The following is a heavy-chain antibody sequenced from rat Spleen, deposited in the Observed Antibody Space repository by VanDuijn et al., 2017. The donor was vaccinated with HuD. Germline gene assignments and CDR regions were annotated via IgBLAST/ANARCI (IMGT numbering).Heavy chain of an antibody. J-gene: IGHJ3*01. CDR3: TRERGVYYGLLGFAY. D-gene: IGHD1-6*01. CDR1: GFTFNNYW. CDR2: ISNTGGST. Sequence: EVQLVESGGGLVQPGRSLKLSCVASGFTFNNYWMSWIRQAPGKGLEWIASISNTGGSTYYPDSVKGRFTISRDNAKSTLYLQMNSLRSEDTATYYCTRERGVYYGLLGFAYWGQGTLVTVSS. V-gene: IGHV5-31*01.